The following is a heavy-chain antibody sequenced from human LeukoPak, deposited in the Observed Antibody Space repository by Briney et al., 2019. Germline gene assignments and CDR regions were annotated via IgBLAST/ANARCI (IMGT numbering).Heavy chain of an antibody. CDR2: ISSRSGSI. J-gene: IGHJ4*02. V-gene: IGHV3-21*01. CDR1: GFTCSDYS. Sequence: KPGGSLRLSCVASGFTCSDYSMNWVRQPPGKGLEWVSSISSRSGSIYYADSVRGRFTISRDNAKNSLFLQMNSLGAEDTAVYYCARVMIVAGSESLDYWGQGTLVTVSS. D-gene: IGHD6-19*01. CDR3: ARVMIVAGSESLDY.